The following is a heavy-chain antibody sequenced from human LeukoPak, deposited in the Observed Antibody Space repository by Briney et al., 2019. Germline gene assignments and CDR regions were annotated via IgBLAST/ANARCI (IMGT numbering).Heavy chain of an antibody. CDR3: ARVSATRAYYYYGMDV. J-gene: IGHJ6*02. CDR1: GFTFSSYG. D-gene: IGHD5-12*01. V-gene: IGHV3-33*01. CDR2: IWYDGSNK. Sequence: GRSLRLSCAASGFTFSSYGMHWARQAPGKGLEWVAVIWYDGSNKYYADSVKGRFTISRDNSKNTLYLQMNSLSAEDTAVYYCARVSATRAYYYYGMDVWGQGTTVTVSS.